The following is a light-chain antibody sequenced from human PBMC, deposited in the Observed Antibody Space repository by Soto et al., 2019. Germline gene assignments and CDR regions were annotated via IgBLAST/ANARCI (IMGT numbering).Light chain of an antibody. CDR1: QTISSW. CDR3: PPYITFPRP. CDR2: KAS. J-gene: IGKJ3*01. V-gene: IGKV1-5*03. Sequence: SQTISSWLAWYQQKPGKAPKLLIYKASTLKSGVPSRFSGSGSGTEITLSIRSLPADDLSSQYRPPYITFPRPFCPGTKVDIK.